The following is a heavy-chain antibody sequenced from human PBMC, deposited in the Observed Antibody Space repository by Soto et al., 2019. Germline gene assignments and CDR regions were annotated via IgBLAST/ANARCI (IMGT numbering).Heavy chain of an antibody. D-gene: IGHD2-2*01. CDR3: ARDHIVVEPAAMKGWYYYYGMDV. J-gene: IGHJ6*02. Sequence: QVQLVQSGAEVKKPGASVKVSCKASGYTFTSYGISWVRQAPGQGLEWMGWISAYNGNTNYAQKLQGRVTMTTDTSTSTAYMELRSLRSDDTAVYYCARDHIVVEPAAMKGWYYYYGMDVWGQGTTVTVSS. V-gene: IGHV1-18*01. CDR2: ISAYNGNT. CDR1: GYTFTSYG.